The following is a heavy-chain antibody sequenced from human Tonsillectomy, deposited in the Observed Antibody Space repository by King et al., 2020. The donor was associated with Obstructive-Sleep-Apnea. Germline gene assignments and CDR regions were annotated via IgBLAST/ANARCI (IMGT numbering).Heavy chain of an antibody. J-gene: IGHJ4*02. D-gene: IGHD2-15*01. CDR1: VGSISSGDYY. Sequence: QLQESGPGLVKPSQTLSLTCTVSVGSISSGDYYWSWFRQPPGKGLEWIGYIYYSGSTYYNPSLKSRVTISVDTSKNQFSLKLSSVTAADTAVYYCARSFRYCSGGSCYYFDYWGQGTLVTVSS. V-gene: IGHV4-30-4*01. CDR3: ARSFRYCSGGSCYYFDY. CDR2: IYYSGST.